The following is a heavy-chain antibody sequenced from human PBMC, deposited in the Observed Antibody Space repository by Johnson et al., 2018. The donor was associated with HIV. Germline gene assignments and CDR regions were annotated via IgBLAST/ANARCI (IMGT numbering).Heavy chain of an antibody. V-gene: IGHV3-33*08. Sequence: QVQLVESGGGVVQPGRSLRLSCAASGFTFSTYGMHWVRQAPGKGLEWVAVMWYDGSNKYYADSVKGRFTISRDNSKNTLYLQMNSLRAEDTAVYYCARGSYDFWSGYYTGHDAFDIWGQGTMVTVSS. CDR3: ARGSYDFWSGYYTGHDAFDI. D-gene: IGHD3-3*01. CDR2: MWYDGSNK. CDR1: GFTFSTYG. J-gene: IGHJ3*02.